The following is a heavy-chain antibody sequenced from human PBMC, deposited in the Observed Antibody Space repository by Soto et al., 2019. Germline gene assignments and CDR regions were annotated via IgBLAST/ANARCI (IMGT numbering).Heavy chain of an antibody. D-gene: IGHD3-10*01. CDR1: GFTFSDYY. J-gene: IGHJ6*02. CDR2: ISSSSSYT. V-gene: IGHV3-11*06. CDR3: ERDRERLVGYYYYGMDV. Sequence: PGGSLRLSCAASGFTFSDYYMSWIRQAPGKGLEWVSYISSSSSYTNYADSVKGRFTISRDNAKNSLYLQMNSLRAEDTAVYYCERDRERLVGYYYYGMDVWGQGTTVTVSS.